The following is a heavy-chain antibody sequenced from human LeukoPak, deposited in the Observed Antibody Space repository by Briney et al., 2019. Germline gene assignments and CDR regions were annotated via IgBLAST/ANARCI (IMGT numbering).Heavy chain of an antibody. CDR2: IKQDGSEK. J-gene: IGHJ4*02. Sequence: GGFLRLSCAASGFTFSSYWMSWVRQAPGKGLEWVANIKQDGSEKYYVDSVKGRFTISRDNAKNSLYLQMNSLRAEDTAVYYCARDGPILYHDYWGQGTLVTVSS. CDR3: ARDGPILYHDY. D-gene: IGHD2-2*02. CDR1: GFTFSSYW. V-gene: IGHV3-7*01.